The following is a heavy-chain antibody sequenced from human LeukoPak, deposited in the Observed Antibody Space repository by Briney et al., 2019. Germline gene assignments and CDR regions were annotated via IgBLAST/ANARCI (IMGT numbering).Heavy chain of an antibody. CDR1: GFTFSSYG. V-gene: IGHV3-30*18. D-gene: IGHD5-18*01. Sequence: GGSLRLSCAASGFTFSSYGMHWVRQAPGKGLEWVAVISYDGSNKYYADSVKGRFTISRDNSKNTLYLQMNSLRAEDTAVYYCAKGGGSVDTAMVTVSVDYWGQGTLVTVSS. CDR3: AKGGGSVDTAMVTVSVDY. CDR2: ISYDGSNK. J-gene: IGHJ4*02.